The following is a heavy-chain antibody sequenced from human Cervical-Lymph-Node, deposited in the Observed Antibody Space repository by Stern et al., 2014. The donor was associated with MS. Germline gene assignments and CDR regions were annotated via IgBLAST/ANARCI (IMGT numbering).Heavy chain of an antibody. Sequence: VQLVESGGGVVQPGGSLRLSCVASGFTFKNYGMHWVRHAPGQGLEGVAFTSDDGNKNYYADSVRGRFNVSRNNSKNSLYLQMNSLRPDDTATYYCARSAHSDYWGQGSLVIVSS. J-gene: IGHJ4*02. CDR1: GFTFKNYG. V-gene: IGHV3-30-3*01. CDR2: TSDDGNKN. CDR3: ARSAHSDY.